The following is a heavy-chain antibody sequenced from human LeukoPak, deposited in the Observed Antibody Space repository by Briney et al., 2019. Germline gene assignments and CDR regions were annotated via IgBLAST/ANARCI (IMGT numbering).Heavy chain of an antibody. J-gene: IGHJ4*02. V-gene: IGHV3-21*04. D-gene: IGHD6-19*01. Sequence: SGGSLRLSCAASGFTFSSYNMNWVRQAPGKGLEWVSSISFSSTYIYYADSVKGRFTISRDNAKNSLYLQMNSLRAEDTAVYYCAKESQWLNPTSFDYWGQGTLVTVSS. CDR1: GFTFSSYN. CDR2: ISFSSTYI. CDR3: AKESQWLNPTSFDY.